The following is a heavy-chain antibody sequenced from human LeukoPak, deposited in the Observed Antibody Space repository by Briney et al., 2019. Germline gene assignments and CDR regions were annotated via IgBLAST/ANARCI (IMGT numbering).Heavy chain of an antibody. D-gene: IGHD3-10*01. V-gene: IGHV3-23*01. CDR1: GFTFSSYA. CDR2: ISVSGGST. Sequence: GGFLRLSCAASGFTFSSYALTWVRQAPGKGLEWVSAISVSGGSTYYADSVKGRFTISRDNSKNTLYLQMNSLRAEDTAVYYCAKDKGSWDAFDIWGQGTMVTVSS. CDR3: AKDKGSWDAFDI. J-gene: IGHJ3*02.